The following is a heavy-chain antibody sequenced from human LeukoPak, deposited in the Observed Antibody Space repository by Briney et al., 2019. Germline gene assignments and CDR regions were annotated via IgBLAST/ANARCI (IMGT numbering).Heavy chain of an antibody. V-gene: IGHV4-59*01. CDR2: IYYTGST. J-gene: IGHJ3*02. Sequence: SETLSLTCTVSGGSISSYYWSWIRQPPGKGLEWIGYIYYTGSTYYNPSLKSRVTISVDTSKNQLSLKLSSVTAADTAVYYCARGGPRGGGNWAHDAFDMWGQGTMVTVSS. CDR3: ARGGPRGGGNWAHDAFDM. CDR1: GGSISSYY. D-gene: IGHD1-1*01.